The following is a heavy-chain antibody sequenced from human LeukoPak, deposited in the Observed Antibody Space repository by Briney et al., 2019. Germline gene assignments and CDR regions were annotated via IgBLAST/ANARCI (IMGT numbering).Heavy chain of an antibody. Sequence: SETLSLTCGVPGGSISSTNWWSWARQPPGQGLEWIEAISLTGLPNYNPSLKSRVTMSLDKTTKHLSLNLTSATAPDTAVFSSSRESGAFFLFGYWGQGTLVTVSS. D-gene: IGHD1-26*01. V-gene: IGHV4/OR15-8*01. CDR1: GGSISSTNW. CDR3: SRESGAFFLFGY. J-gene: IGHJ4*02. CDR2: ISLTGLP.